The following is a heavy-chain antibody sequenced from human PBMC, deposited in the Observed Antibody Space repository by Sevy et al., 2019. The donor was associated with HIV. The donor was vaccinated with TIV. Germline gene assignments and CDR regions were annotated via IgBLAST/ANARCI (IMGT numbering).Heavy chain of an antibody. D-gene: IGHD1-26*01. CDR1: GYSFTTFW. J-gene: IGHJ4*02. CDR3: ASRYSGSYSS. Sequence: GESLKISCKGSGYSFTTFWIGWVRQMPGKGLEWMRIIYPGDSDTRYSPSFQGQVTISADKSISTAYLQWSSLKASDTAIYYCASRYSGSYSSWGQGTLVTVSS. V-gene: IGHV5-51*01. CDR2: IYPGDSDT.